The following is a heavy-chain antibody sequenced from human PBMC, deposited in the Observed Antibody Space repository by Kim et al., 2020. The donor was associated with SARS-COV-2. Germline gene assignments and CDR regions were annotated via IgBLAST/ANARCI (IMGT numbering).Heavy chain of an antibody. D-gene: IGHD2-21*01. CDR3: ARHVAHYFWFDP. V-gene: IGHV5-51*01. Sequence: YSPSFQGQVTRPADKSISTAYLQWSSMKASDTAMYYCARHVAHYFWFDPWGQGTLVTVSS. J-gene: IGHJ5*02.